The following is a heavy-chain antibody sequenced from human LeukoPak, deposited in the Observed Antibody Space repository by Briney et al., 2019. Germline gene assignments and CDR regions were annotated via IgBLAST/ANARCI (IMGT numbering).Heavy chain of an antibody. V-gene: IGHV3-74*01. CDR1: GFTFNSYW. J-gene: IGHJ4*02. D-gene: IGHD6-6*01. CDR2: INGDGRSA. CDR3: VRDKFRTWIYGSSCFDS. Sequence: VGSLRLSSAASGFTFNSYWMDWVRQAPGEGLWCVSGINGDGRSAIYAASVKARLTFSRDKAKNTLYLQMNSLRAEDTAVYSCVRDKFRTWIYGSSCFDSWGQGTLVTVSS.